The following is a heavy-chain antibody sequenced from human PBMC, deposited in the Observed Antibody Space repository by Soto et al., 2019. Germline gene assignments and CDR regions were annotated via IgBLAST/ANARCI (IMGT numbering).Heavy chain of an antibody. CDR1: GFTFSSYA. CDR2: ISGSGGST. D-gene: IGHD6-13*01. J-gene: IGHJ4*02. V-gene: IGHV3-23*01. Sequence: GGSLRLPCAASGFTFSSYAMSWVRQAPGKGLEWVSAISGSGGSTYYADSVKGRFTISRDNSKNTLYLQMNSLRAEDTAVYYCAKGEDGSSWFDYWGQGTLVTVSS. CDR3: AKGEDGSSWFDY.